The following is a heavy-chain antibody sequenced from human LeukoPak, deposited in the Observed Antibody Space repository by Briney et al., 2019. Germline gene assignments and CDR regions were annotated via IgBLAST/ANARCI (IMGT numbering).Heavy chain of an antibody. J-gene: IGHJ4*02. CDR2: INPSGGST. CDR1: GYTFTSYY. Sequence: ASVKVSCKASGYTFTSYYTHWVRQAPGQGLEWMGIINPSGGSTSYAQKFQGRVTMTRDTSTSTVYMELSSLRSEDTAVYYCARGYSSSWSKLLFDYWGQGTLVTVSS. CDR3: ARGYSSSWSKLLFDY. V-gene: IGHV1-46*01. D-gene: IGHD6-13*01.